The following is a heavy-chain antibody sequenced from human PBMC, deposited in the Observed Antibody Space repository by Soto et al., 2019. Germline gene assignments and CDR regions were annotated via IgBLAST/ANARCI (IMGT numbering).Heavy chain of an antibody. CDR3: ARDSIFGVVTNKYYFDY. J-gene: IGHJ4*02. CDR1: GFTFSSYS. Sequence: GGSLRLSCAASGFTFSSYSMNWVRQAPGKGLEWVSYISSSSSTIYYADSVKGRFTISRDNAKNSLYLQMNSLRAEDTAVYYCARDSIFGVVTNKYYFDYWGQGTLVTVSS. CDR2: ISSSSSTI. V-gene: IGHV3-48*01. D-gene: IGHD3-3*01.